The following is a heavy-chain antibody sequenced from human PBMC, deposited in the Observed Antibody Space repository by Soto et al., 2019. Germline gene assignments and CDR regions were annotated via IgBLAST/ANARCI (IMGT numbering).Heavy chain of an antibody. V-gene: IGHV4-59*01. CDR3: ARVAAAGTRWFDP. Sequence: QVQLQESGPGLVKPSETLSLTCTVSGGSISSYYWSWIRQPPGKGLEWIGYIYYSGSTNYNPSLKSRVTISVDTSKSQFSLKLSSVTAADTAVYYCARVAAAGTRWFDPWGQGTLVTVSS. CDR2: IYYSGST. J-gene: IGHJ5*02. D-gene: IGHD6-13*01. CDR1: GGSISSYY.